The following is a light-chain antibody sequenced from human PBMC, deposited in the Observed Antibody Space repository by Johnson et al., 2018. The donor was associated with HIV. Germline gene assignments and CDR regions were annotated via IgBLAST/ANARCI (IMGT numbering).Light chain of an antibody. Sequence: QSALTQPPSVSAAPGQKVTISCSGSSSNIGNNYVSWYQQLPGTAPKLLIYENNKRPSGIPDRFSGSKSGTSATLGITGLQTGAEADYYCGTWDTRLSVLYVFGSWTKVTVL. V-gene: IGLV1-51*02. CDR1: SSNIGNNY. CDR2: ENN. CDR3: GTWDTRLSVLYV. J-gene: IGLJ1*01.